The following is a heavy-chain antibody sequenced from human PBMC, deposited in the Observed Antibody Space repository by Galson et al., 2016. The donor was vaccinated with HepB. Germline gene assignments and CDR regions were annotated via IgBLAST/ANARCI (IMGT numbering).Heavy chain of an antibody. CDR3: AKGGDTVVTPTGSFWGAFDV. Sequence: SLRLSCAASGFTFDDFAMHWVRQAPGKGLEWVSGISWNSGSIGYADSVKGRFTISRDNAKNSLSLQMNSLGAEDTALYYCAKGGDTVVTPTGSFWGAFDVWGQGTVVTVSS. V-gene: IGHV3-9*01. D-gene: IGHD4-23*01. CDR2: ISWNSGSI. CDR1: GFTFDDFA. J-gene: IGHJ3*01.